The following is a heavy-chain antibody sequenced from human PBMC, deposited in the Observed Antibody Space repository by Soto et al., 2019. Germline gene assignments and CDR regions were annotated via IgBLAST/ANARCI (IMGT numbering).Heavy chain of an antibody. CDR3: ARDYNVAFDI. CDR2: IYYIGGS. CDR1: GGSINSGGHY. D-gene: IGHD3-10*01. Sequence: QVQLQESGPGLVKPSQTLSLTCTVSGGSINSGGHYWSWIRQHPGKGLEWIGHIYYIGGSYYNPSLKSRATISMDTSKNQFSLNLSSVTAADTAVYYCARDYNVAFDIWGQGTMVTVSS. V-gene: IGHV4-31*03. J-gene: IGHJ3*02.